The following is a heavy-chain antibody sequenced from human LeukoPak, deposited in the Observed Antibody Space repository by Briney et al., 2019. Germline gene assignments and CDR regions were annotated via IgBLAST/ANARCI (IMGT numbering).Heavy chain of an antibody. V-gene: IGHV3-7*01. D-gene: IGHD3-22*01. CDR3: ARDHDYDSSGYWGDAFDI. CDR1: GFTFSSYW. Sequence: GGSLRLSCAASGFTFSSYWMSWVRQAPGKGLEWVANIKQDGSEKYYVDSVKGRFTISRDNAKNSLYLQMHSLRAEDTAVYYCARDHDYDSSGYWGDAFDIWGQGTMVTVSS. CDR2: IKQDGSEK. J-gene: IGHJ3*02.